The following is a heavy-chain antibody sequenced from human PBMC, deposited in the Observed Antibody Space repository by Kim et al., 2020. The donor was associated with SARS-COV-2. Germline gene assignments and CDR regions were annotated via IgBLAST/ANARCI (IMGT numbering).Heavy chain of an antibody. D-gene: IGHD6-19*01. J-gene: IGHJ4*02. CDR3: ARGSGWAFDY. V-gene: IGHV1-3*01. Sequence: NTKFSQKFQGRVTITRDTSTSTAYMELTSLRSEDTAFYYCARGSGWAFDYWGQGTLVTVAS. CDR2: NT.